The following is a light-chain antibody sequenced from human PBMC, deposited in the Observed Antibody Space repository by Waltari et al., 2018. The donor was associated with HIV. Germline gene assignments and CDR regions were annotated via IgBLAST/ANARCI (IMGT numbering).Light chain of an antibody. CDR1: QSISSN. Sequence: EIVMTQSPATLSVSPGERVTLSCRASQSISSNLAWYQQKPGQAPRPLIYRASSRATVIPARFSGSGSGTEFTLTISSLQSEDFALYYCHQYNKFPLTFGGGTKVEIK. CDR3: HQYNKFPLT. V-gene: IGKV3-15*01. CDR2: RAS. J-gene: IGKJ4*01.